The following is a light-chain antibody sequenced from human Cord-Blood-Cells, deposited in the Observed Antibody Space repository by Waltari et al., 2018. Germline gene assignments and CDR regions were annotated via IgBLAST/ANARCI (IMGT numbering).Light chain of an antibody. J-gene: IGKJ5*01. CDR1: QGISSW. V-gene: IGKV1-12*01. Sequence: DIQMTQSPSSVSASVGDRVTITCRASQGISSWLDWYQQKPGKAPKLLIYAASSLQSGVPSRFSGSGSCTDFTRTISILQPEDFSTYDCQQANSFPPSFGQGTRLEIK. CDR3: QQANSFPPS. CDR2: AAS.